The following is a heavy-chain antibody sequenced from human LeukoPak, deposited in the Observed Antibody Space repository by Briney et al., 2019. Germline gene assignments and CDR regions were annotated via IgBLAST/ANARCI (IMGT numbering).Heavy chain of an antibody. J-gene: IGHJ6*03. V-gene: IGHV3-21*01. CDR3: XXXXXXXXXSYYYYYYMDV. CDR1: GFTFSSYE. CDR2: ISSSSSYI. Sequence: GGSLRLSCAASGFTFSSYEMHWVRQAPGKGLEWVSSISSSSSYIYYADSVKGRFTISRDNAKNSLYLQMNSLRAEDTAVYYXXXXXXXXXXSYYYYYYMDVWGKGTTVTISS.